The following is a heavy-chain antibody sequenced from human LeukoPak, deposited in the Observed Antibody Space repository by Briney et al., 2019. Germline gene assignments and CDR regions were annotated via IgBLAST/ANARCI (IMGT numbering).Heavy chain of an antibody. J-gene: IGHJ6*02. CDR3: ARTGNGWYEYYGMDV. Sequence: PSETLSLTCTVSGGSISSYYWSWLRQPPGKGLEWLGYIYYSGSTNYNPSLKSRVTISVDTSKNQFSLKLSSVTAADTAVYYCARTGNGWYEYYGMDVWGQGTTVTVSS. CDR2: IYYSGST. V-gene: IGHV4-59*01. CDR1: GGSISSYY. D-gene: IGHD6-19*01.